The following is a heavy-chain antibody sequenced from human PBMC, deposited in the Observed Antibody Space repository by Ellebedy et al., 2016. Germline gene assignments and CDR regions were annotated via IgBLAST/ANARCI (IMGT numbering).Heavy chain of an antibody. CDR1: GYSFSTYW. Sequence: ASVKVSCKGSGYSFSTYWIAWVRQMPGKGLEWMGIIYPGDSDTSYSPSFQGQVTISADKSISTAYLQWSSLKASDTAMYYCARLDTQYYDFWSGYSEGWYFNLWGRGTLVTVSS. CDR3: ARLDTQYYDFWSGYSEGWYFNL. CDR2: IYPGDSDT. V-gene: IGHV5-51*01. J-gene: IGHJ2*01. D-gene: IGHD3-3*01.